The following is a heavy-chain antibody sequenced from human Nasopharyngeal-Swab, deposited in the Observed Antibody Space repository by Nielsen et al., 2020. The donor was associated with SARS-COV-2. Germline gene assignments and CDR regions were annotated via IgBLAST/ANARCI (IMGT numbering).Heavy chain of an antibody. CDR2: INPNSGGT. D-gene: IGHD1-26*01. CDR3: ARDGATMGATDYDAFDI. CDR1: GYTFTGYY. Sequence: ASVKVSCKASGYTFTGYYMHWVRQAPGQGLEWMGWINPNSGGTNYAQKFQGWVTMTRDTSISTAYMELSRLRSDDTAVYYCARDGATMGATDYDAFDIWGQGTMVTVSS. V-gene: IGHV1-2*04. J-gene: IGHJ3*02.